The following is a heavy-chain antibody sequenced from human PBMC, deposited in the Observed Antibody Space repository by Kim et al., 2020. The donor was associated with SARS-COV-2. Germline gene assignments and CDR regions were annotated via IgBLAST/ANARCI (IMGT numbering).Heavy chain of an antibody. CDR2: IWYDGSNK. Sequence: GGSLRLSCAASGFTFSSYGMHWVRQAPGKGLEWVAVIWYDGSNKYYADSVKGRFTISRDNSKNTLYLQMNSLRAEDTAVYYCARDRAMGPFRQVGDLGYWGQGTLVTVSS. D-gene: IGHD5-18*01. CDR1: GFTFSSYG. V-gene: IGHV3-33*01. CDR3: ARDRAMGPFRQVGDLGY. J-gene: IGHJ4*02.